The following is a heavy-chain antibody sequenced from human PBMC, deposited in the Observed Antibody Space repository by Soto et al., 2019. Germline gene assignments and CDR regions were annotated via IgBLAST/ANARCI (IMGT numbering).Heavy chain of an antibody. CDR1: GGSISSYY. Sequence: SETLSLTCTVSGGSISSYYWSWIRQPPGKGLEWIGYIYYTGATNYNPSLKSRVTISVDTSKNQFSLKLSSMTAADTAIYYCARATYYSGSLHYYYMDVWGKGTTVTVSS. V-gene: IGHV4-59*01. CDR3: ARATYYSGSLHYYYMDV. CDR2: IYYTGAT. J-gene: IGHJ6*03. D-gene: IGHD1-26*01.